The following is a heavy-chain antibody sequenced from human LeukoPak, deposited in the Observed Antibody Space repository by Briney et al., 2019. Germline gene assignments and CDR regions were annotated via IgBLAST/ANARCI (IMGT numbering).Heavy chain of an antibody. CDR3: ARAGGYDSSGYYDPGMYWFDP. CDR1: GYTFTSYD. D-gene: IGHD3-22*01. CDR2: MNHNSGNT. J-gene: IGHJ5*02. Sequence: EASVKVSCKASGYTFTSYDINWVRQATGQGLEWMGWMNHNSGNTGYAQKFQGRVTMTRNTSISTAYMELSSLRSEDTAVYYCARAGGYDSSGYYDPGMYWFDPWGQGTLVTVSS. V-gene: IGHV1-8*01.